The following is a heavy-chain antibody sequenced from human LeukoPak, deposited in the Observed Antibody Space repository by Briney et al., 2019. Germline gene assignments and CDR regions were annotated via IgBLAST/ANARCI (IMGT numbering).Heavy chain of an antibody. J-gene: IGHJ4*02. Sequence: SQTLSLTCTVSGGSISSDSDYWSWLRQPAGKGLEWIGRIYSGSTDYNPSLRSRLTISVDTSKNQFSLKLSSVTAADTAVYYCARGRVSGTTLYFDYWGQGTLFTASS. V-gene: IGHV4-61*02. CDR3: ARGRVSGTTLYFDY. D-gene: IGHD1-1*01. CDR1: GGSISSDSDY. CDR2: IYSGST.